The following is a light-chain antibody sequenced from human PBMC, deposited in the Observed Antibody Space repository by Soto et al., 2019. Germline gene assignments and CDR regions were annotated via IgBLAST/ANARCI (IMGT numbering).Light chain of an antibody. CDR2: AAS. Sequence: DVQMTQSRSAWSASVGDRVNITWRASHGISSNLNWYQQKPGKAPKLLIYAASNLQSGVPSTFSGSGSGTDFTLTISSLQPEDFATYYCQQSHSIPRTFGQGTKVDI. CDR1: HGISSN. CDR3: QQSHSIPRT. V-gene: IGKV1-39*01. J-gene: IGKJ1*01.